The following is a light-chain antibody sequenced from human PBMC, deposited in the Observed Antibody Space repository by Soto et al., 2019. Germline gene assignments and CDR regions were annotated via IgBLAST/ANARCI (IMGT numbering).Light chain of an antibody. CDR1: RSNIGENF. J-gene: IGLJ3*02. CDR3: GTRDNSLELGVV. V-gene: IGLV1-51*01. Sequence: QSVLTQPPSVSAAAGQKVTISCSGSRSNIGENFVSWYQQLPGTAPKLLIYDDNKRPSGVPDRFSGSKSGTSATLGITGLQTGDEADYYCGTRDNSLELGVVFGGGTKLTVL. CDR2: DDN.